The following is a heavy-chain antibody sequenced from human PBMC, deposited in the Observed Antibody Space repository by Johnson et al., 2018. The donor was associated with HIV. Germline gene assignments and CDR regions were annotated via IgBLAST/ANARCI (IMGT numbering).Heavy chain of an antibody. Sequence: VQLVESGGGLVQPGGSLRLSCAASGFTFSSYAMNWVRQAPGKGLEWVSAISNTGGRTYYADSVKGRFTISRDNSKYSLDLQMNSLTIEDTAVFYCAKTRMGGILDAFDLWGQGTMVIVS. J-gene: IGHJ3*01. CDR1: GFTFSSYA. V-gene: IGHV3-23*04. D-gene: IGHD3-10*01. CDR2: ISNTGGRT. CDR3: AKTRMGGILDAFDL.